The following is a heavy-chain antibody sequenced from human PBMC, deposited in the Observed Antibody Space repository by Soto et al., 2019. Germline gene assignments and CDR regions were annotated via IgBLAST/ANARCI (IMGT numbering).Heavy chain of an antibody. D-gene: IGHD6-6*01. CDR2: IWYDGSNK. CDR1: GFSFSSYG. V-gene: IGHV3-33*01. CDR3: ARERGKQLVNY. Sequence: GGCLGLSCAASGFSFSSYGVHWVRQAPGKGLEWVAVIWYDGSNKYYADSVKGRFTISRDNSKNTLYLQMNSLRAENTAVYYCARERGKQLVNYWGQGTLVTVSS. J-gene: IGHJ4*02.